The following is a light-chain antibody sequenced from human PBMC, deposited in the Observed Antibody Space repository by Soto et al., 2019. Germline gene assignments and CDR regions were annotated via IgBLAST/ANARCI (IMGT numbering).Light chain of an antibody. CDR1: QSVSSSY. CDR3: QQYGSSSWT. J-gene: IGKJ1*01. V-gene: IGKV3-20*01. Sequence: EIVLTQSPGTLSLSPGERATLSCKASQSVSSSYLAWYQQKPGQAPRLLIYGTSSRATAIPDRFSGSGSGTDFTHTISRLEPEDFAVSYCQQYGSSSWTFGQGTKVDIK. CDR2: GTS.